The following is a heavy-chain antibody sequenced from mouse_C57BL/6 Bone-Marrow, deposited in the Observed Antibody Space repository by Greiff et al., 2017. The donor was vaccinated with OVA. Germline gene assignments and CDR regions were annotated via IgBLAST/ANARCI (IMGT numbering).Heavy chain of an antibody. CDR2: IYPGDGDT. D-gene: IGHD2-2*01. CDR3: ARRRWLGLAY. Sequence: QVQLQQSGPELVKPGASVKISCKASGYAFSSSWMNWVKQRPGQGLEWIGRIYPGDGDTNYNGKFKGKATLTADKSSSTAYMQLSSLTSEDSAVYFCARRRWLGLAYWGQGTLVTVSA. J-gene: IGHJ3*01. V-gene: IGHV1-82*01. CDR1: GYAFSSSW.